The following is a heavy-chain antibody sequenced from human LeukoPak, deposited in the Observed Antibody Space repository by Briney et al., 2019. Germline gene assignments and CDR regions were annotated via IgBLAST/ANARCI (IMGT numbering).Heavy chain of an antibody. V-gene: IGHV1-2*02. J-gene: IGHJ4*02. CDR1: GYTFTGYY. Sequence: ASVKVSCKASGYTFTGYYMHWVRQAPGQGLEWMGWINPNSGGTNYAQKFQGRVTMTRDTSISTAYMELSRLRSDDTAVYYCARGALRFLEWLSPLDYWGQGTLVTVPS. CDR3: ARGALRFLEWLSPLDY. CDR2: INPNSGGT. D-gene: IGHD3-3*01.